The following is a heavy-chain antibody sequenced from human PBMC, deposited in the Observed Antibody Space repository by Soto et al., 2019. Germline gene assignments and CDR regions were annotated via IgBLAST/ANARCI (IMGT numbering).Heavy chain of an antibody. Sequence: GGSLRLSCAASGFTFSSHGMHWVRQASGKGLEWVGHIRTKANNYATVYTGSVKGRFTISRDDSKNTAYLQMNSLKTEDTALYYCATYSGYDSYYFDSWGQGTLVTVSS. J-gene: IGHJ4*02. CDR1: GFTFSSHG. D-gene: IGHD5-12*01. CDR3: ATYSGYDSYYFDS. V-gene: IGHV3-73*01. CDR2: IRTKANNYAT.